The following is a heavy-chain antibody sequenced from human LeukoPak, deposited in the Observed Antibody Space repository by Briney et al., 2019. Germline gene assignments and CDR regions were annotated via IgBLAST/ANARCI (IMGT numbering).Heavy chain of an antibody. J-gene: IGHJ4*02. CDR3: ARFRLNCSSTSCYAGYFDY. CDR2: IIPIFGTA. D-gene: IGHD2-2*01. Sequence: SVKVSCKASGGTFSSYAISWVRQAPGQGLEWMGGIIPIFGTANYAQKFQGRVTITADESTSTAYMELSSLRSEDTAEYYCARFRLNCSSTSCYAGYFDYWGQGTLVTVSS. V-gene: IGHV1-69*13. CDR1: GGTFSSYA.